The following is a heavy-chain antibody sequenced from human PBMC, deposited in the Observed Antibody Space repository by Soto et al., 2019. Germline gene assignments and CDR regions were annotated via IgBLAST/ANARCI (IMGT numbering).Heavy chain of an antibody. CDR2: ISTYNGDT. D-gene: IGHD1-26*01. V-gene: IGHV1-18*01. Sequence: QVQLVQSGPEVRKPGASVKVSCEASGYTFTTSGISWVRQVPGQGLEWMGWISTYNGDTNSAQNFQGRVLMTADTSTGTAYMELMSLKSDDTAVYYCASQGSLPYYYYGLDVWGQGTIVTASS. CDR3: ASQGSLPYYYYGLDV. CDR1: GYTFTTSG. J-gene: IGHJ6*02.